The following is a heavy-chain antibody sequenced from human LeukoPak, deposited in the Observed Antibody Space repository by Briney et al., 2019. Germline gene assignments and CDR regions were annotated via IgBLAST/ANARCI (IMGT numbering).Heavy chain of an antibody. CDR1: GGFISSYY. V-gene: IGHV4-4*07. CDR2: IYTSGST. D-gene: IGHD6-13*01. Sequence: SETLSLTCSVSGGFISSYYWSWIRQPARKGLEWIGRIYTSGSTNDNPSLKSRVTMSVDTSKNQFSLNLSSVTAADTAVYYCAGTSCSRYQKMDVWGKGTMVTVSS. CDR3: AGTSCSRYQKMDV. J-gene: IGHJ6*04.